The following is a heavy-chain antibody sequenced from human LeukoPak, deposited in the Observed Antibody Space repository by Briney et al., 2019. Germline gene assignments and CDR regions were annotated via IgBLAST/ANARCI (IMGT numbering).Heavy chain of an antibody. V-gene: IGHV1-46*01. D-gene: IGHD3-22*01. Sequence: ASVKVSCKASGYTFTSYYMHWVRQAPGQGLEWMGIINPSGGSTSYAQKFQGRVTMTRDTSTSTVYMELSSLRSEDTAVYYCARSLKGYYDSSGYPNAPLDYWGQGTLVTVSS. CDR1: GYTFTSYY. J-gene: IGHJ4*02. CDR2: INPSGGST. CDR3: ARSLKGYYDSSGYPNAPLDY.